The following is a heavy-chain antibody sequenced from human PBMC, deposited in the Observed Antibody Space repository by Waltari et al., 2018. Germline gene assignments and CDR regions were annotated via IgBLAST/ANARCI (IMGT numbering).Heavy chain of an antibody. CDR1: GYTFTSFT. Sequence: VQLVQSGAEVKKPGASVKISCKAAGYTFTSFTVHWLRQAPGQGLEWMGRINADNGYTKYSQKFQDRLTITRDTSATTLYMELSSLRSEDTAVYFCARELWDLPSYFDYWGQGTLVTVSS. V-gene: IGHV1-3*01. CDR2: INADNGYT. CDR3: ARELWDLPSYFDY. D-gene: IGHD1-26*01. J-gene: IGHJ4*02.